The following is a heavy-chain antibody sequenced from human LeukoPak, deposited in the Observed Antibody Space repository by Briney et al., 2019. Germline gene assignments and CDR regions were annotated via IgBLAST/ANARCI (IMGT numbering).Heavy chain of an antibody. CDR2: IYTSGST. J-gene: IGHJ4*02. CDR1: GGSISSYY. V-gene: IGHV4-4*07. Sequence: SETLSLTCTASGGSISSYYWSWIRQPAGKGLEWIGRIYTSGSTNYKASLKSRVSMSVDTSKNQFSLKLSSVTAADTAVFYCARENSGSYREFDYWGQGTLVTVSS. CDR3: ARENSGSYREFDY. D-gene: IGHD1-26*01.